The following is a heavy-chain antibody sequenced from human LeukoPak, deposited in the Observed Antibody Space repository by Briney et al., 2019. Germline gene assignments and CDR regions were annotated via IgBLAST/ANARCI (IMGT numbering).Heavy chain of an antibody. D-gene: IGHD3-3*01. CDR2: IYTSGST. CDR3: ARDRGITIFGVVNRPYYFDY. J-gene: IGHJ4*02. V-gene: IGHV4-4*07. Sequence: PSETLSLTCTVSGGSISSYYWSWIRQPAGKGLEWIGRIYTSGSTNYNPSLKSRVTISVDTSKNQFSLKLSSVTAADTAVYYCARDRGITIFGVVNRPYYFDYWGQGTLVTVSS. CDR1: GGSISSYY.